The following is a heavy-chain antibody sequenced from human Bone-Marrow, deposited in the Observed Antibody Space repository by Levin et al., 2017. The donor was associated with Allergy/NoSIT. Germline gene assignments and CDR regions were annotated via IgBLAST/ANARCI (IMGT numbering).Heavy chain of an antibody. CDR2: INTNGLNT. CDR1: GFTFSKYA. Sequence: GGSLRLSCSASGFTFSKYAMHWVRQAPGKGLEYVSGINTNGLNTYYADSVKGRCKISRDTSRNTLSLQMNNLRPEDTAVYYCVKDAHYEYIWGSYWSPFDDWGQGTLVTVSS. CDR3: VKDAHYEYIWGSYWSPFDD. V-gene: IGHV3-64D*06. J-gene: IGHJ4*02. D-gene: IGHD3-16*01.